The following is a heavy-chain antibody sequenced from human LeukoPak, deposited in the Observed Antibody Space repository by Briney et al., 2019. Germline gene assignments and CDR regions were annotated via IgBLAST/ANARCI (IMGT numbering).Heavy chain of an antibody. CDR1: GYTFTGYY. D-gene: IGHD3-22*01. V-gene: IGHV1-2*02. CDR2: INPNSGGT. CDR3: ARPGERYYDSSGYYYDY. Sequence: EASVKVSCKASGYTFTGYYMHWVRQAPGQGLEWMGWINPNSGGTNYAQKFQGRVTMTRDTSISTAYMELSRLRSDDTAVYYCARPGERYYDSSGYYYDYWGQGTLVTVSS. J-gene: IGHJ4*02.